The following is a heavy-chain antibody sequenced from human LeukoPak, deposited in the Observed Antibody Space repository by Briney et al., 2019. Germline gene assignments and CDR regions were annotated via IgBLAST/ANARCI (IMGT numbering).Heavy chain of an antibody. D-gene: IGHD5-18*01. J-gene: IGHJ4*02. CDR3: AKELRYSYGFLGVLDY. CDR2: ISWNRGSI. CDR1: GFTFDDYA. Sequence: GRSLRLSCAASGFTFDDYAMHWVRQAPGKGLGWVSGISWNRGSIGYADSVKGRFTISRDNAKNSLYLQMNSLRAEDTALYYCAKELRYSYGFLGVLDYWGQGTLVTVSS. V-gene: IGHV3-9*01.